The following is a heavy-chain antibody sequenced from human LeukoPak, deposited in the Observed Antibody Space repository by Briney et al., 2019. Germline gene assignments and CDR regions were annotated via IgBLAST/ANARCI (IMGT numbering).Heavy chain of an antibody. V-gene: IGHV3-11*04. CDR2: LSYGGSTV. Sequence: GGSLRLSCAASGFNFGASYMSWIRHAPGKGLEWISYLSYGGSTVWYADSVKGRFTISRDNAKNSLYLQMNSLRAEDTAVYYCARDSGNRAFDIWGQGTMVTVSS. D-gene: IGHD2/OR15-2a*01. J-gene: IGHJ3*02. CDR1: GFNFGASY. CDR3: ARDSGNRAFDI.